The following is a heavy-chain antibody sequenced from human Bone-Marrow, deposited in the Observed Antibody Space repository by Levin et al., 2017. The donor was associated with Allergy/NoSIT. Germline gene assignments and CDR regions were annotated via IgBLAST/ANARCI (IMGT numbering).Heavy chain of an antibody. CDR2: INHSGST. CDR3: ARGGTQKKYYDFWSGYYNGEFDY. V-gene: IGHV4-34*01. J-gene: IGHJ4*02. CDR1: GGSFSGYY. Sequence: SETLSLTCAVYGGSFSGYYWSWIRQPPGKGLEWIGEINHSGSTNYNPSLKSRVTISVDTSKNQFSLKLSSVTAADTAVYYCARGGTQKKYYDFWSGYYNGEFDYWGQGTLVTVSS. D-gene: IGHD3-3*01.